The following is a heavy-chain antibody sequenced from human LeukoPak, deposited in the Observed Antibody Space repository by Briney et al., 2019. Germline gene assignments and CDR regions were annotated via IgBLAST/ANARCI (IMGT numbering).Heavy chain of an antibody. D-gene: IGHD6-19*01. J-gene: IGHJ4*02. CDR2: LSPDGGTI. CDR1: GFTFSRYW. V-gene: IGHV3-74*01. Sequence: PGGSLRLSCVVSGFTFSRYWMHWVRQAPGKGLAWVSRLSPDGGTIDYSDSVRGRFTISRDNAKDTLYLQMNSLRVDDTAVYYCATAGQWRFDSWGLGTLVTVSS. CDR3: ATAGQWRFDS.